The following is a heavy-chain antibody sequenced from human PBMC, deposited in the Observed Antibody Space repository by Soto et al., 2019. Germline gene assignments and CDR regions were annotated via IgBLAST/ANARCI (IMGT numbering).Heavy chain of an antibody. D-gene: IGHD2-2*01. CDR1: GGSISSGGYS. CDR2: IYHSGST. V-gene: IGHV4-30-2*01. Sequence: PSETLSLTCAVSGGSISSGGYSWSWIRQPPGKGLEWIGYIYHSGSTYYNPSLKSRVTISVDRSKNQFSLKLSSVTAADTAVYYCARREFDSSTRRNWFDPWGQGTLVTVS. CDR3: ARREFDSSTRRNWFDP. J-gene: IGHJ5*02.